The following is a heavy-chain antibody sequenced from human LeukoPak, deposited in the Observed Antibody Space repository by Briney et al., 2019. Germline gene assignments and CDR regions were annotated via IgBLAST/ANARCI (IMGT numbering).Heavy chain of an antibody. D-gene: IGHD3-22*01. CDR3: ARDSYYDSSPGD. CDR1: GFTFSDYY. Sequence: GGSLRLSCAASGFTFSDYYMGWIRQAPGKGLEWVSYISSSGSTIYYADPVKGRFTISRDNAKNSLYLQMNSLRAEDTAVYYCARDSYYDSSPGDWGQGTLVTVSS. V-gene: IGHV3-11*01. CDR2: ISSSGSTI. J-gene: IGHJ4*02.